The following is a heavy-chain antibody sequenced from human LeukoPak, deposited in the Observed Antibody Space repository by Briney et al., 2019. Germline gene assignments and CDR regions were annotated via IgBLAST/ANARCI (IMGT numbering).Heavy chain of an antibody. V-gene: IGHV3-30*02. D-gene: IGHD3-22*01. CDR3: AKDIGGYYDSDGAFDI. CDR2: IRYDGSNK. J-gene: IGHJ3*02. Sequence: GGALRLSCAASGFTYSSYGMHWVHQAPGKELEWVAFIRYDGSNKYYADSVEGRFTISRDNAKNSLYLQMNSLRAEDTALYYCAKDIGGYYDSDGAFDIWGQGTMVTVSS. CDR1: GFTYSSYG.